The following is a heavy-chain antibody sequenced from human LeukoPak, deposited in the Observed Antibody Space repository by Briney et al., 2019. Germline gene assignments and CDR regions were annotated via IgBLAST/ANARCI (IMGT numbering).Heavy chain of an antibody. CDR1: GGTFSSYA. Sequence: SVKVSCKASGGTFSSYAISWVRQAPGQGLEWMGGIIPIFGTANYAQKFQGRVTITAGESTSTAYMELSSLRSEDTAVYYCARGRPTQLRFLEWLLLGWGQGTLVTVSS. V-gene: IGHV1-69*13. D-gene: IGHD3-3*01. CDR2: IIPIFGTA. J-gene: IGHJ4*02. CDR3: ARGRPTQLRFLEWLLLG.